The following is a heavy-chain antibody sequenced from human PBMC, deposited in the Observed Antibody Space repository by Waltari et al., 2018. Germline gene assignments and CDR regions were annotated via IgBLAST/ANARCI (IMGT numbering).Heavy chain of an antibody. D-gene: IGHD3-16*02. CDR3: ARTGILDYIWGSYRYTSLGY. CDR2: MNPNSGNT. Sequence: QVQLVQSGAEVKKPGASVKVSCKAYGYTFTSYDINWVRQATGQGLGWMGWMNPNSGNTGYAQKFQGRVTITRNTSISTAYMELSSLRSEDTAVYYCARTGILDYIWGSYRYTSLGYWGQGTLVTVSS. V-gene: IGHV1-8*03. J-gene: IGHJ4*02. CDR1: GYTFTSYD.